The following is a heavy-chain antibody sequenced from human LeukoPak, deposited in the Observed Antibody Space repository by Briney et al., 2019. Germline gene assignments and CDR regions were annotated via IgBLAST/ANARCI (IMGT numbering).Heavy chain of an antibody. CDR3: ARTLYYYDSSGYYSP. D-gene: IGHD3-22*01. CDR1: GYTFTSYG. V-gene: IGHV1-18*01. CDR2: ISAYNGNT. Sequence: ASVKVSCKASGYTFTSYGISWVRQAPGQGLEWMGWISAYNGNTNYAQKLQGRVTMTTDTSTSTAYMELRSLRSDDTAVYYCARTLYYYDSSGYYSPWGQGTLVTVSS. J-gene: IGHJ5*02.